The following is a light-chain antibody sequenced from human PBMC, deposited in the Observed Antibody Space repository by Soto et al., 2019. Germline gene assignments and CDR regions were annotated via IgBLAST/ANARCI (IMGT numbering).Light chain of an antibody. CDR2: GAS. Sequence: EIVMTQSPATLSMSPGERATLSCRASQSIRRSLAWYQQKPGQAPRLLIYGASTRATGVPASFSGSGSGTEFTLTISSLQSEHFAVYYGQQYQSWPLTFGGGTQVEIK. J-gene: IGKJ4*01. V-gene: IGKV3-15*01. CDR1: QSIRRS. CDR3: QQYQSWPLT.